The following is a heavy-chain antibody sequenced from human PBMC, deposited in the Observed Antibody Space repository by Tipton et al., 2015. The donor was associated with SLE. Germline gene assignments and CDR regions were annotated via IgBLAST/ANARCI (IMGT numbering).Heavy chain of an antibody. CDR1: GGSISSGSYY. Sequence: TLSLTCTVSGGSISSGSYYWSWIRQPAGKGLEWIGRIYTRGSTNYNPSLKSRVTISVNTSKNHFSLKLSSVTAADTAVYYCARERTGTTGDRDYWGQGTLVTVSS. J-gene: IGHJ4*02. V-gene: IGHV4-61*02. CDR2: IYTRGST. CDR3: ARERTGTTGDRDY. D-gene: IGHD1-1*01.